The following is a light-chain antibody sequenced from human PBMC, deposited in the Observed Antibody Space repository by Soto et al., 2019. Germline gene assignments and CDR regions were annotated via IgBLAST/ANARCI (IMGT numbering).Light chain of an antibody. CDR1: QSVSNN. J-gene: IGKJ4*01. Sequence: EIVMTQSPATLSVSPGQRATLSCRASQSVSNNLAWYQHKPGQAPRPLIYGASTRATGIPARFSGSGSGTEFTLTISSLQSEDFAVYYCQQDNNWPPLTFGGGTKGEIK. V-gene: IGKV3D-15*01. CDR2: GAS. CDR3: QQDNNWPPLT.